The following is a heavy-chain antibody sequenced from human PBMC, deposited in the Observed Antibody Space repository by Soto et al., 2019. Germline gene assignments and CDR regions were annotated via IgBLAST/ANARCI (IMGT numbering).Heavy chain of an antibody. J-gene: IGHJ3*02. Sequence: SETLSLTCTVSGGSISSYYWSWSRQPPGKGLERIGYIYYSGSTNYNPSLKSRLTISVDTSKNQFSLKLSSVTAADTAGYYCASRYGSFFDIWGQGTMVTVSS. CDR3: ASRYGSFFDI. CDR2: IYYSGST. V-gene: IGHV4-59*08. CDR1: GGSISSYY. D-gene: IGHD3-10*01.